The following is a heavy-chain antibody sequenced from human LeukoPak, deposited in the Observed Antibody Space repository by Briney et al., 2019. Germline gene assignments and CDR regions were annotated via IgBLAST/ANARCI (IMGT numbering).Heavy chain of an antibody. CDR3: AGSGWSFDAFDF. D-gene: IGHD6-19*01. CDR2: IYYSGST. Sequence: PSETLSLTCTVSGGSISSGGYYWSWIRQHPGKGLEWIGYIYYSGSTYYNPSLKSRVTISVDTSKNRFSLRLSSLTAADTAVYFCAGSGWSFDAFDFWGQGTMVTVSS. CDR1: GGSISSGGYY. V-gene: IGHV4-30-4*08. J-gene: IGHJ3*01.